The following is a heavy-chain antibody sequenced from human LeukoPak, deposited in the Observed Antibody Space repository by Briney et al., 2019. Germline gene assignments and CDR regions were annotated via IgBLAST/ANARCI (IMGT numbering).Heavy chain of an antibody. Sequence: PSETLSLTCAVYGGSFSGYYWSWIRQPPGKGLEWIGEINHSGSTNYNPSLKSRVTMSVDTSKNQFSLKLSSVTAADTAVYYCASAPLGYDSSGYEYYYGSYFDYWGQGTLVTVSS. CDR3: ASAPLGYDSSGYEYYYGSYFDY. D-gene: IGHD3-22*01. CDR2: INHSGST. J-gene: IGHJ4*02. CDR1: GGSFSGYY. V-gene: IGHV4-34*01.